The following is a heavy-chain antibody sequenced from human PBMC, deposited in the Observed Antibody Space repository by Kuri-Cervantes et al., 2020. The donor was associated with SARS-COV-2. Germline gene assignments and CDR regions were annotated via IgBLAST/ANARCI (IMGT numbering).Heavy chain of an antibody. CDR2: ISYDGSNK. D-gene: IGHD1-1*01. J-gene: IGHJ6*02. V-gene: IGHV3-30*18. Sequence: GESLKISCAASGFTFSSYGMHWVRQAPGKVLEWVAVISYDGSNKYYADSVKGRFTISRDNSKTTLYLQMNSLRAEDTAVYYCAKVGFTEMERLDYYGMDVWGQGTTVTVSS. CDR1: GFTFSSYG. CDR3: AKVGFTEMERLDYYGMDV.